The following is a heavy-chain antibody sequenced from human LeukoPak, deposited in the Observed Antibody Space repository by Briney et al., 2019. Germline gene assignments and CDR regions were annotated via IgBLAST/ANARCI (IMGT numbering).Heavy chain of an antibody. J-gene: IGHJ5*02. Sequence: SETLSLTCTVSGGSISSGDYYWSWIRQPPGKGLEWIGYIYYSGSTYYNPSLKSRVTISVDTSKNQFSLKLSSVTAADTAVYYCARQTPDIVVVPAAIRSGWFDPWGQGTLVTVSS. CDR3: ARQTPDIVVVPAAIRSGWFDP. D-gene: IGHD2-2*02. CDR1: GGSISSGDYY. V-gene: IGHV4-30-4*08. CDR2: IYYSGST.